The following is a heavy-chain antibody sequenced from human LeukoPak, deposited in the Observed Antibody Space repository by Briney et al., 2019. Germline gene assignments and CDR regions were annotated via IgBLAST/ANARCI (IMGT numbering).Heavy chain of an antibody. CDR2: ISSSSYI. CDR1: GFTFSSYS. D-gene: IGHD1-26*01. Sequence: GGSLRLSCAASGFTFSSYSMNWVRQAPGKGLEWVSSISSSSYIYYADSVKGRFTISRDNAKNSLYLQMNSPRAEDTAVYYCARVCSGSHCGYWGQGTLVTVSS. CDR3: ARVCSGSHCGY. V-gene: IGHV3-21*01. J-gene: IGHJ4*02.